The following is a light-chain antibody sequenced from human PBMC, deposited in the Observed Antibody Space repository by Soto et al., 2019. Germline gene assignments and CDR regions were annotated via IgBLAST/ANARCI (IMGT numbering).Light chain of an antibody. CDR3: AAWDDSLSGVV. J-gene: IGLJ2*01. CDR1: SSNIGSNY. V-gene: IGLV1-47*01. Sequence: QSVLTQPPSASGTPGQRVTISCSGSSSNIGSNYVYWYHQLPGTVPQLLIYRNSERPSGVPDRFSGSKSGTSASLAISGLRSEDEDDYYCAAWDDSLSGVVFGGGTKVTVL. CDR2: RNS.